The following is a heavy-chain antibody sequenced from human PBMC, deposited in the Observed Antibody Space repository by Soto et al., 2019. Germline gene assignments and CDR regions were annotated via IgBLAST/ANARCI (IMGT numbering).Heavy chain of an antibody. J-gene: IGHJ6*02. V-gene: IGHV4-31*03. Sequence: QVQLQESGPGLVKPSQTLSLTCTVSGGSISSGGYYWSWIRQPPGKGLEWIGYIFYSGSTYYNPSLKSRVTISVDTSKNQFSLKLTSVTAADTAVYYCVTDDKGYDFGDGMDVWGQGTTVTVSS. CDR1: GGSISSGGYY. CDR3: VTDDKGYDFGDGMDV. D-gene: IGHD3-3*01. CDR2: IFYSGST.